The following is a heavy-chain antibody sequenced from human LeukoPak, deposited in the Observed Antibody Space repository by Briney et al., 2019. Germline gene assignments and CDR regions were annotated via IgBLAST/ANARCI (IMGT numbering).Heavy chain of an antibody. Sequence: GGSLRLSCTASGFTFGDYAMSWFRQAPGRGLVWVSRINSDGSSTSYADSVKGRFTISRDNAKNTLYLQMNSLRAEDTAVYYCATDRDAFDIWGQGTMVTVSS. CDR1: GFTFGDYA. CDR2: INSDGSST. V-gene: IGHV3-74*01. J-gene: IGHJ3*02. D-gene: IGHD3-22*01. CDR3: ATDRDAFDI.